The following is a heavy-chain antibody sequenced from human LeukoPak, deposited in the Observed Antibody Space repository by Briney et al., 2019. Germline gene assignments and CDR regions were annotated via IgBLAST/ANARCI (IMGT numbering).Heavy chain of an antibody. D-gene: IGHD1-26*01. J-gene: IGHJ4*02. Sequence: PGGSLRLSCAASGLTFSNYWMHWVRQAPGKGPVWVSRINSDGSSTSYADSVKGRFTISRDNAKNTLYLQMNTLRAEDTAVYYCARDPKQGGTYWNYFDFWGQGALVTVSP. V-gene: IGHV3-74*01. CDR2: INSDGSST. CDR1: GLTFSNYW. CDR3: ARDPKQGGTYWNYFDF.